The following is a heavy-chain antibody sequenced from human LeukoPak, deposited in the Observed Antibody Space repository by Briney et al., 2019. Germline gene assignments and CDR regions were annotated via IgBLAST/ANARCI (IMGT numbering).Heavy chain of an antibody. Sequence: SETLSLTCTVSGGSISSYYWSWIRQPAGKGLEWIGRIYTSGSTNYNPSLKSRVTMSVDTSKNQFSLKLSSVTAADTAVYYCARMGCSSTSCSYYFDYWGQGTLVTVSS. V-gene: IGHV4-4*07. CDR2: IYTSGST. CDR3: ARMGCSSTSCSYYFDY. CDR1: GGSISSYY. D-gene: IGHD2-2*01. J-gene: IGHJ4*02.